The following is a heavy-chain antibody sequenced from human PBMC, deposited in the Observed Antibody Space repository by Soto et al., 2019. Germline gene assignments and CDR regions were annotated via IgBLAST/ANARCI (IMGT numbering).Heavy chain of an antibody. CDR3: ARQRSGEAPDY. V-gene: IGHV4-34*01. CDR1: GGSFSGYY. D-gene: IGHD2-15*01. J-gene: IGHJ4*02. CDR2: INPSGST. Sequence: SETLSLTCAVYGGSFSGYYWSWIRQPPGKGLEWIGKINPSGSTNYNPSLKSRVTISVDTSKNPFSLKLSSVTAADTAVYYCARQRSGEAPDYWGQGTLVTVSS.